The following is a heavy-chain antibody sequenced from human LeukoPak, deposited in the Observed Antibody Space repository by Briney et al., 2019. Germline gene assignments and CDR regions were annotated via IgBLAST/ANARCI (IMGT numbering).Heavy chain of an antibody. J-gene: IGHJ3*02. CDR2: IYWDDDK. D-gene: IGHD6-13*01. CDR1: GFSLSTSGVG. Sequence: SGPTLVNPTQTLTLTCTFSGFSLSTSGVGVGWIRQPPGKALEWLALIYWDDDKRYSPSLKSRLTITKDTSKNQVVLTMTNMDPVDTATYYCAHRRYTYRSWPWAFDIWGQGTMVTVSS. V-gene: IGHV2-5*02. CDR3: AHRRYTYRSWPWAFDI.